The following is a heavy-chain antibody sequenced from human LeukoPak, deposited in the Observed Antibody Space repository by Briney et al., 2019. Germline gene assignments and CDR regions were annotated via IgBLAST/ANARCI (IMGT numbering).Heavy chain of an antibody. CDR3: AGHHPRNTVDF. CDR1: GGSISSYY. CDR2: ISDIGSI. D-gene: IGHD2/OR15-2a*01. Sequence: SEILSLTCTVSGGSISSYYWSWIRQPPGKGLEWIAYISDIGSINYNPSLKSRVTISLDTSKTQFSLKLSSLTAADTAVYYCAGHHPRNTVDFWGQGTLVTVSS. V-gene: IGHV4-59*08. J-gene: IGHJ4*02.